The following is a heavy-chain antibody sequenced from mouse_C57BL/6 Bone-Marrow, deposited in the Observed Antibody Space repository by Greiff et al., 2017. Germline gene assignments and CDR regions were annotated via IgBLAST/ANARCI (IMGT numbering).Heavy chain of an antibody. J-gene: IGHJ3*01. V-gene: IGHV1-9*01. Sequence: QVQLQQSGAELMKPGASVKLSCKAPGYNFNGYWIEWVKQRPGHGLEWIGEILPGSGTTNYNEKFKGKATFTADTSSNPAYLQLSSLTTEDSAISYCARSDCGSSFAYWGQGTLGTVSA. CDR2: ILPGSGTT. CDR1: GYNFNGYW. CDR3: ARSDCGSSFAY. D-gene: IGHD1-1*01.